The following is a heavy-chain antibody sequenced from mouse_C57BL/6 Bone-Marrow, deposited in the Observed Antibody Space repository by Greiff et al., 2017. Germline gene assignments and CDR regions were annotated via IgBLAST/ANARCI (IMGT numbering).Heavy chain of an antibody. V-gene: IGHV1-81*01. D-gene: IGHD2-4*01. CDR3: ARGSYYDYDAGFAY. J-gene: IGHJ3*01. CDR1: GYTFTSYG. CDR2: IHPRSGNT. Sequence: QVQLQQSGAELARPGASVKLSCKASGYTFTSYGISWVKQRTGQGLEWIGEIHPRSGNTYYNEKFKGKATLTADRSSSTAYMELRSLTSEDSAVYFCARGSYYDYDAGFAYWGQGTLVTVSA.